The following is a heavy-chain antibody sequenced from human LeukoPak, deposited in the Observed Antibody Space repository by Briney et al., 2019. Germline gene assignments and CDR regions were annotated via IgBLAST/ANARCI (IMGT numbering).Heavy chain of an antibody. V-gene: IGHV1-8*01. Sequence: ASVKVSCKASGYTFTSYDINWVRQATGQGLEWMGWINPNSGNTGYAQKFQGRVTMTRNTSISTAYMELSSLRSEDTAVYYCARGGASDLLWFGEFAVFDYWGQGALVTVSS. CDR3: ARGGASDLLWFGEFAVFDY. D-gene: IGHD3-10*01. CDR2: INPNSGNT. J-gene: IGHJ4*02. CDR1: GYTFTSYD.